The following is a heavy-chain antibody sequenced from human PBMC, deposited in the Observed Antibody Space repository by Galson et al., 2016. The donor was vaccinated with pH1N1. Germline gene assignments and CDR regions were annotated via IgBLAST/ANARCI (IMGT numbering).Heavy chain of an antibody. CDR3: ARGRDYDILAGSSYYFDF. D-gene: IGHD3-9*01. CDR2: IYYSGNT. V-gene: IGHV4-30-4*08. Sequence: LSLTCTVSNGSISSGDYFWSWIRQPPGKGLEWIGYIYYSGNTYYTPSLKSRFTISLDTSENQFSLRLTSVTATDTAIYYCARGRDYDILAGSSYYFDFWGQGTLVTVSS. CDR1: NGSISSGDYF. J-gene: IGHJ4*02.